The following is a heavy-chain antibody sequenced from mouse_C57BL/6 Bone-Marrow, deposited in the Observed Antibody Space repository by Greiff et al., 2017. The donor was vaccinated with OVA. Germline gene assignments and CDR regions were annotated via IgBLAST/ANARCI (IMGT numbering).Heavy chain of an antibody. CDR1: GYSITSGYY. J-gene: IGHJ1*03. Sequence: ESGPGLVKPSQSLSLTCSVTGYSITSGYYWNWIRQFPGNKLEWMGYISYDGSNNYNPSLKNRISITRDTSKNQFFLKLNSVTTEDTATYYCARDGNTTVVDWYFDVWGTGTTVTVSS. D-gene: IGHD1-1*01. CDR3: ARDGNTTVVDWYFDV. CDR2: ISYDGSN. V-gene: IGHV3-6*01.